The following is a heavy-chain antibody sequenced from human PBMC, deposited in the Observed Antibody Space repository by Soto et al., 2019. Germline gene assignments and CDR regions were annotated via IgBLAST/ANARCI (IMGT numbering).Heavy chain of an antibody. J-gene: IGHJ6*02. D-gene: IGHD3-10*01. CDR3: ARVCMVRGVIRNSYYYYYGMDV. Sequence: GASVKVSCKASGYTFTSYGISWVRRAPGQGLEWMGWISAYNGNTNYAQKLQGRVTMTTDTSTSTAYMELRSLRSDDTAVYYCARVCMVRGVIRNSYYYYYGMDVWGQGTTVTVSS. CDR1: GYTFTSYG. CDR2: ISAYNGNT. V-gene: IGHV1-18*01.